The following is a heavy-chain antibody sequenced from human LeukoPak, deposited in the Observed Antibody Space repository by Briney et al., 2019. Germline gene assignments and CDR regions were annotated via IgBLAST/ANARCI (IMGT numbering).Heavy chain of an antibody. J-gene: IGHJ5*02. Sequence: PSETLSLTCTVSGGSISSYYWSWIRQPPGKGLEWIGYIYYSGSTNYNPSLKSRVTISVDTSKNQFSLKLSSVTAADTAVYYCARVPYSSSWSTLNWFDPWGQGTLVTVSS. CDR3: ARVPYSSSWSTLNWFDP. D-gene: IGHD6-13*01. CDR2: IYYSGST. CDR1: GGSISSYY. V-gene: IGHV4-59*01.